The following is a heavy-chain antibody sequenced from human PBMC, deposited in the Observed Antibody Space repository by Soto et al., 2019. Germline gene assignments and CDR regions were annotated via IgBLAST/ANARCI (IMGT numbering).Heavy chain of an antibody. CDR2: ISYSGST. CDR1: GGSTSSGAYY. V-gene: IGHV4-31*03. D-gene: IGHD3-16*01. J-gene: IGHJ4*02. Sequence: SETLSLTCTVSGGSTSSGAYYWNWIRQHPGKGLEWFGYISYSGSTYYNPSLKSRLTISVDTSKNQFSLRLTSVTAADTAVYYCARRNRGSYYFDYWGQGTLVTVSS. CDR3: ARRNRGSYYFDY.